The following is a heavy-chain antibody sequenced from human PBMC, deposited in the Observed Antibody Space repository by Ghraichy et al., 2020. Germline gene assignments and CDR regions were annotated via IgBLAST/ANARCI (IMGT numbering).Heavy chain of an antibody. J-gene: IGHJ4*02. CDR3: VKGSRGGWKTTMTTLDY. D-gene: IGHD4-17*01. CDR2: ISASGAST. CDR1: GFSFASYA. Sequence: GGSLRLSCAASGFSFASYAMSWVRQAPGKGLEWVSAISASGASTYYADSVKGRFTISRDSSKSTLYLQMNSLRAEDTALYYCVKGSRGGWKTTMTTLDYWGQGTLVTVSS. V-gene: IGHV3-23*01.